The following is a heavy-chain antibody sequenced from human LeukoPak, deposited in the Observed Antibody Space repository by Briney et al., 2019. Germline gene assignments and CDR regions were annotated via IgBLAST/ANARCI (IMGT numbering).Heavy chain of an antibody. CDR1: GGCFSGYY. Sequence: PSETLSLTCAVYGGCFSGYYWSWIRQPPGKGLEWIGEINHSGSTNYNPSLKSRVTISVDTSKNQFSLKLSSVTAADTAVYYCASLLPAGGTLTAVGRLDYWGQGTLVTVSS. CDR2: INHSGST. CDR3: ASLLPAGGTLTAVGRLDY. V-gene: IGHV4-34*01. J-gene: IGHJ4*02. D-gene: IGHD4-23*01.